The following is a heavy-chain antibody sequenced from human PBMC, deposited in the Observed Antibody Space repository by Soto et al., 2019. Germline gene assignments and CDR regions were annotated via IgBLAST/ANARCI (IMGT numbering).Heavy chain of an antibody. D-gene: IGHD1-7*01. V-gene: IGHV3-23*01. CDR1: GFTFSSYA. Sequence: HPGGSLRLSCAASGFTFSSYAMNWVRQAPGKGLEWVSVITDSGGSTNLADSVKGRFTISRDNSKNTLYLQMNSLRAEDTAVYYCAKTSKGTPYYYYGMDVWAQGTTVTVSS. J-gene: IGHJ6*02. CDR3: AKTSKGTPYYYYGMDV. CDR2: ITDSGGST.